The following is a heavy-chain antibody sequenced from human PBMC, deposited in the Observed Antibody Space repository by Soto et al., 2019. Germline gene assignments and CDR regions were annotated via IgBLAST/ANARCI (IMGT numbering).Heavy chain of an antibody. CDR3: ASLPPPSGLWS. Sequence: QVQLVQSGAEVKKPGASVKVSCTASGYTFTTYSINWVRQAPGQGLEWMGWINTYNGNTNSAQNFQGRLTMTTDTSTSTAYMELRSLRSDDTAVYYCASLPPPSGLWSWGQGTLVTVSS. V-gene: IGHV1-18*01. CDR2: INTYNGNT. J-gene: IGHJ5*02. CDR1: GYTFTTYS. D-gene: IGHD2-21*01.